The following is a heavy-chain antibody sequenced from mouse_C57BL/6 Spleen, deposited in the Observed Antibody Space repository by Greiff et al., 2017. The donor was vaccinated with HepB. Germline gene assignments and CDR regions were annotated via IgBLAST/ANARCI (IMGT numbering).Heavy chain of an antibody. CDR1: GYTFTSYW. J-gene: IGHJ2*01. V-gene: IGHV1-50*01. Sequence: QVQLQQSGAELVKPGASVKLSCKASGYTFTSYWMQWVKQRPGQGLEWIGEIDPSDSYTNYNQKFKGKATLTVDTSSSTAYMQLSSLTSEDSAVYYCARWYGSSFDYWGQGTTLTVSS. CDR3: ARWYGSSFDY. CDR2: IDPSDSYT. D-gene: IGHD1-1*01.